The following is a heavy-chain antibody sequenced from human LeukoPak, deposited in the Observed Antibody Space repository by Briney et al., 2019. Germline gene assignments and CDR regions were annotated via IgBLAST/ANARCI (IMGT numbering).Heavy chain of an antibody. J-gene: IGHJ6*03. D-gene: IGHD3-10*01. CDR3: ARRPLLWFRELLHYYYMDV. Sequence: SETLSLTCAVYGGSFSGYYWSWIRQPPGKGLEWIGEINHSGSTNYNPSLKSRVTISVDTSKNQFSLKLSSVTAADTAVYYCARRPLLWFRELLHYYYMDVWGKGTTVTVSS. CDR2: INHSGST. V-gene: IGHV4-34*01. CDR1: GGSFSGYY.